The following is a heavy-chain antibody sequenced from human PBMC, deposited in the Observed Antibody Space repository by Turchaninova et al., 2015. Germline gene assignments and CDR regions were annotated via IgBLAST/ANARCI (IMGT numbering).Heavy chain of an antibody. V-gene: IGHV3-23*01. CDR1: GFTFSRHS. CDR3: AKDIWQALNYYLYVVDV. D-gene: IGHD3-10*01. Sequence: LLESGGGLVQPGGSLRLSCAASGFTFSRHSVTWVRQAPGKGLEWVSAISGNGASTFYSDSVKGRFAISRDNSKNTLFLQMNSLRVEDTAIYFCAKDIWQALNYYLYVVDVWGQGTAVTVSS. J-gene: IGHJ6*02. CDR2: ISGNGAST.